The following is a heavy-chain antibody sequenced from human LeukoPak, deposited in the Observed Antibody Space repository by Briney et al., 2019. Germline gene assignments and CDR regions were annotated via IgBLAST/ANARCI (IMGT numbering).Heavy chain of an antibody. V-gene: IGHV4-59*08. CDR3: ANGPKLIMATTPMNY. CDR2: IYYSGST. Sequence: PSETLSLTCTVSGGSISSYYWSWIRQPPGKGLEWIGYIYYSGSTNYNPSLKSRTTISVDTSKNQFSLKLSSVTAADTALYYCANGPKLIMATTPMNYWGQGTLVTVSS. J-gene: IGHJ4*02. CDR1: GGSISSYY. D-gene: IGHD5-24*01.